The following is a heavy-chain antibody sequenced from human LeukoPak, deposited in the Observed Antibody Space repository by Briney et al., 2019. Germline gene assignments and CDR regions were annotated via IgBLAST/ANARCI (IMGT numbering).Heavy chain of an antibody. CDR1: GYTFTGYY. J-gene: IGHJ4*02. Sequence: GPVKVSCKASGYTFTGYYMHWVRQAPGQGLEWMGWINPNSGGTNYAQKFQGRVTMTRDTSISTAYMELSRLRSDDTAVYYCARLPTPLLPEDYWGQGTLITVSS. D-gene: IGHD3-22*01. CDR2: INPNSGGT. CDR3: ARLPTPLLPEDY. V-gene: IGHV1-2*02.